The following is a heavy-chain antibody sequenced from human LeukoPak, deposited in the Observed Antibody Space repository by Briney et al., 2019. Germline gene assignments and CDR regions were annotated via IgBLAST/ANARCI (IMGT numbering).Heavy chain of an antibody. CDR1: GGSFSGYY. D-gene: IGHD3-3*01. V-gene: IGHV4-34*01. CDR2: INHSGST. CDR3: ARGSPYYDFWSGYHRDAFDI. J-gene: IGHJ3*02. Sequence: SETLSLTCAVYGGSFSGYYWSWIRQPPGKGLEWIGEINHSGSTNYNPSLKSRVTISVDTSKNQFSLKLSSVTAADTAVYYCARGSPYYDFWSGYHRDAFDIWGQGTMVTVSS.